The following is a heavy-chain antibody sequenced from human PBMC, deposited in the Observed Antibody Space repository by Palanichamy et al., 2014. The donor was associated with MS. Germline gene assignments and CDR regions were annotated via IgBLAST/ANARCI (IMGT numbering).Heavy chain of an antibody. D-gene: IGHD5-18*01. V-gene: IGHV3-11*06. J-gene: IGHJ4*02. CDR3: ARVLSTAVDY. Sequence: GRFTISRDNAKNSLYLHMNSLRAEDTAVYYCARVLSTAVDYWGQGTLVTVSS.